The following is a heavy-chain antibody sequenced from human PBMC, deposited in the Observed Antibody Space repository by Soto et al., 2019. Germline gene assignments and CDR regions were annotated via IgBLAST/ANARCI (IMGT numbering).Heavy chain of an antibody. CDR2: IWYDGSNK. J-gene: IGHJ4*02. CDR1: GFTFSSYG. V-gene: IGHV3-33*01. D-gene: IGHD3-22*01. CDR3: ARAIYDKNYYDSSGYSVYFDY. Sequence: PGGSLRLSCAASGFTFSSYGMHWVRQAPGKGLEGVAVIWYDGSNKYYADSVKSRFTISRDNSKNTLYLQMNSLRAEDTAVYYCARAIYDKNYYDSSGYSVYFDYWGQGTLVTVSS.